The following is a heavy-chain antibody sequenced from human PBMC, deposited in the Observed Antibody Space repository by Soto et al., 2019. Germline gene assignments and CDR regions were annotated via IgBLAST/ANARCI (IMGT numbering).Heavy chain of an antibody. J-gene: IGHJ6*01. D-gene: IGHD3-3*01. Sequence: LSLTCTVSGGSISSGDYYWSWIRQPPGKGLEWIGYIYYSGSTYYNPSLKSRVTISVGTSKNQFSLKLSSVTAADTAVYYCARDKRITIFGVVIEGNPTDYYGMDVWGQGTTVTVSS. CDR1: GGSISSGDYY. V-gene: IGHV4-30-4*01. CDR2: IYYSGST. CDR3: ARDKRITIFGVVIEGNPTDYYGMDV.